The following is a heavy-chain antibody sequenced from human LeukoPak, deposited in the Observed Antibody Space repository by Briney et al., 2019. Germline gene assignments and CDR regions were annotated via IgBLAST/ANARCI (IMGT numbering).Heavy chain of an antibody. Sequence: ASVKVSCKASGGTFSSYAISWVRQAPGQGLEWMGGIIPIFGTANYAQKFQGRVTITAGKSTSTAYMELSSLRSEDTAVYYCASRRSRFGELLYFDYWGQGTLVTVSS. J-gene: IGHJ4*02. CDR3: ASRRSRFGELLYFDY. CDR1: GGTFSSYA. D-gene: IGHD3-10*01. CDR2: IIPIFGTA. V-gene: IGHV1-69*06.